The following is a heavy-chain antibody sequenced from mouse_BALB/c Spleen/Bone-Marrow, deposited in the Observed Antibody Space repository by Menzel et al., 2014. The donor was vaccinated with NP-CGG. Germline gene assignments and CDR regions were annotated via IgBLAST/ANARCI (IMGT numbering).Heavy chain of an antibody. J-gene: IGHJ4*01. CDR3: ARGPGYDDMDY. Sequence: QVHVQQSGAELVRPGASVKISCKGSGYTFTDYAMHWVKQSHAKSLEWIGIISTYYGDASYSQKFKGKATMTVDKSSNTAYIDLARQTSEDSAIYFCARGPGYDDMDYWGQGTSVTVSS. CDR2: ISTYYGDA. CDR1: GYTFTDYA. V-gene: IGHV1S137*01.